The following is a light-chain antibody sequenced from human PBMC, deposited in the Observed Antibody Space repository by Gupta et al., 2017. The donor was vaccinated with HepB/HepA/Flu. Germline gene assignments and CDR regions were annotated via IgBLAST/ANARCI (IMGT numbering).Light chain of an antibody. CDR1: QSISSY. CDR2: AAS. CDR3: QQSYSSPPLT. J-gene: IGKJ4*01. Sequence: IHITQSPSSLSASVADRVTIHCLASQSISSYLNWYQQKPGKAPKLLIYAASSLQSGVPSRFSGSGSWTEFTLTISSLQPEDFATYYCQQSYSSPPLTFGGGTKVEIK. V-gene: IGKV1-39*01.